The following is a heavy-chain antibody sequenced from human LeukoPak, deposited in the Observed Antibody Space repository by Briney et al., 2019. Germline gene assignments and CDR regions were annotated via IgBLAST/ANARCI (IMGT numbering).Heavy chain of an antibody. CDR1: GGSISSYY. CDR3: ARESPLGLLDY. CDR2: IYYSGST. V-gene: IGHV4-59*01. Sequence: SETLSLTCTVSGGSISSYYWSWIRQPPGKRLEWIGYIYYSGSTNYNPSLKSRVTISVDTSKNQFSLKLSSVTAADTAVYYCARESPLGLLDYWGQGTLVTVSS. J-gene: IGHJ4*02. D-gene: IGHD5-12*01.